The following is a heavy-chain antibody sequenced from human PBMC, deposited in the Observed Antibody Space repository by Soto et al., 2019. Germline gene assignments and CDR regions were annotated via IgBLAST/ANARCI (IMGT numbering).Heavy chain of an antibody. CDR1: GYTFTSYG. D-gene: IGHD6-25*01. Sequence: QVQLVQSGAEMKRPGAPVKVSCKASGYTFTSYGFTWVRQAPGQGFEWMGWISTQNGHANYAQKFQSRVTMTTDTSTSTAFMELRSLSSEDTAVYYCAREVITEASPLTLDPWGQGTLVTVSS. CDR2: ISTQNGHA. V-gene: IGHV1-18*01. J-gene: IGHJ5*02. CDR3: AREVITEASPLTLDP.